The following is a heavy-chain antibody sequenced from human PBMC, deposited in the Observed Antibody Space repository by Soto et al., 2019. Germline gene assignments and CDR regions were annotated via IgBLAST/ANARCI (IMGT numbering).Heavy chain of an antibody. Sequence: EVQLLESGGGLVQPGGSLRLSCAASGFTFSSYAMSWVRQAPGKGLEWVSAISGSGGSTYYADSVKGRFTISRDNSKNTLYLQMNRLRAEDTAVYYCAKSKRSSRMGWANYYYYGMDVWGQGTTVTVSS. CDR2: ISGSGGST. V-gene: IGHV3-23*01. CDR3: AKSKRSSRMGWANYYYYGMDV. D-gene: IGHD6-13*01. CDR1: GFTFSSYA. J-gene: IGHJ6*02.